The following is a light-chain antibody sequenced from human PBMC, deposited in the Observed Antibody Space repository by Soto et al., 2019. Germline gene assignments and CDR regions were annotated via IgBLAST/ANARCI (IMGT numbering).Light chain of an antibody. Sequence: DIQMTQSPSSLSASVGDRVTITCRASQGISIYLAWYQQKPGKVPKLLIYGASTLQSGVPSRFSGSGSGTDFTLTISSLQSEYVATYYCQKYSSAPWTFVQGTKVEIK. CDR3: QKYSSAPWT. CDR2: GAS. V-gene: IGKV1-27*01. CDR1: QGISIY. J-gene: IGKJ1*01.